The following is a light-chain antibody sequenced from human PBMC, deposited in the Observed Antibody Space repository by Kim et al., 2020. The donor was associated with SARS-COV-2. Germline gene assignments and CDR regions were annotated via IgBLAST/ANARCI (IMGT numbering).Light chain of an antibody. Sequence: QSALTQPRSVSGSPGQSVTISCTGTSSDVGGYDYVSWYQHHPGKAPKLIISDVTKRPSGVPDRFSGSKSGNTASLTISGLQAEDEADYYCYSLAGRSTMVFGGGTQLTVL. CDR1: SSDVGGYDY. V-gene: IGLV2-11*01. CDR3: YSLAGRSTMV. CDR2: DVT. J-gene: IGLJ2*01.